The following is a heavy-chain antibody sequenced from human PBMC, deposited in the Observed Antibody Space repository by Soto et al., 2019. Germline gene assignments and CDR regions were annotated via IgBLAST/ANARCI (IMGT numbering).Heavy chain of an antibody. CDR2: ISWNSGSI. J-gene: IGHJ6*02. Sequence: GGSLRLSCAASGFTFDDYAMHWVRQAPGKGLEWVSGISWNSGSIGYADSVKGRFTISRDNAKNSLYLQMNSLRAEDTVLYYCAKDMGNYYYYGMDVWGQGTTVTVSS. V-gene: IGHV3-9*01. CDR3: AKDMGNYYYYGMDV. D-gene: IGHD7-27*01. CDR1: GFTFDDYA.